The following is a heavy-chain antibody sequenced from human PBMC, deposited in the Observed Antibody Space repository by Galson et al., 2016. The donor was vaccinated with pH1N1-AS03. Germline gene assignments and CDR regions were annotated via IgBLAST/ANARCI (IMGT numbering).Heavy chain of an antibody. CDR3: ARHREYQVLPSTMDV. Sequence: QSGAEVKKTGESLKISCKGSGYSFTGYWIGWVRQKPGKGLEWMGIIYPSDSDTRYNPSFQGQVTISVDESIGTAYLQWSSLKASDTAIYYCARHREYQVLPSTMDVWGQGTTVTVSS. D-gene: IGHD2-2*01. J-gene: IGHJ6*02. CDR1: GYSFTGYW. V-gene: IGHV5-51*01. CDR2: IYPSDSDT.